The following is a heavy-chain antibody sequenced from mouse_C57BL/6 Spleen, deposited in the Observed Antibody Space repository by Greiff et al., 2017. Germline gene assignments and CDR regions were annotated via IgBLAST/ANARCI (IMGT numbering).Heavy chain of an antibody. V-gene: IGHV3-6*01. J-gene: IGHJ2*01. Sequence: VQLKESGPGLVKPSQSLSLTCSVTGYSITSGYYWNWIRQFPGNKLEWMGYISYDGSNNYNPSLKNRIAITRDTSKNQFFLKLNSLTTEDTATYYCAREGYDGVDYWGQGTTLTVSS. CDR1: GYSITSGYY. D-gene: IGHD2-3*01. CDR3: AREGYDGVDY. CDR2: ISYDGSN.